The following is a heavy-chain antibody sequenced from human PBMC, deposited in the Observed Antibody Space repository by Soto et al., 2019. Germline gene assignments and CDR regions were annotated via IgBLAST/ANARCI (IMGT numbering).Heavy chain of an antibody. J-gene: IGHJ6*04. Sequence: EVQLVESGGGLVQPGGSLRLSCAASGFTFSSYWMSWFRQAPGRGLEGVANIKQDGSEENNVDSVKGLLTISRDNAKNALYLQMNPLRVADTAVYYSARDIAARLWGKGTTVTVSS. CDR2: IKQDGSEE. CDR3: ARDIAARL. D-gene: IGHD6-6*01. V-gene: IGHV3-7*01. CDR1: GFTFSSYW.